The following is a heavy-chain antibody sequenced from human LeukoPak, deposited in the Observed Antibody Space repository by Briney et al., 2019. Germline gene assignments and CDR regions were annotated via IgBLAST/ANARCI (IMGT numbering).Heavy chain of an antibody. Sequence: PSETLSLTCTVSGGSISSSSYYWGWIRQPPGKGLEWIGSIYYSGSTNYNPSLKSRVTISVDTSKNQFSLKLSSVTAADTAVYYCARGANYDFWSGYYSYYYYGMDVWGQGTTVTVSS. D-gene: IGHD3-3*01. V-gene: IGHV4-39*07. CDR2: IYYSGST. CDR3: ARGANYDFWSGYYSYYYYGMDV. CDR1: GGSISSSSYY. J-gene: IGHJ6*02.